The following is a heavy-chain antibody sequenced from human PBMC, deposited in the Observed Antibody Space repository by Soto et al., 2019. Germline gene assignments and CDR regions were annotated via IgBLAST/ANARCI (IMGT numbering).Heavy chain of an antibody. CDR2: ISWDSGSI. CDR3: ARDKQWELLTPFDV. V-gene: IGHV3-9*01. J-gene: IGHJ3*01. Sequence: EVQLVESGGSLVQPGRSLRLSCAASGFSFDDYATYGVRQAPGKGLEWVSAISWDSGSIGYADSVKGRFTVSRDNAKNTLYLQMNSLRPEDTAVYYCARDKQWELLTPFDVWGQGTMVTVSS. CDR1: GFSFDDYA. D-gene: IGHD1-26*01.